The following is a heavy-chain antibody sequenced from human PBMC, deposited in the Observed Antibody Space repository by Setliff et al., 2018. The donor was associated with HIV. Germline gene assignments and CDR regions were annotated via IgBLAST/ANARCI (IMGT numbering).Heavy chain of an antibody. J-gene: IGHJ3*01. D-gene: IGHD4-4*01. CDR2: SSHNGNT. CDR3: AREPPSSNPTLQYAFDL. V-gene: IGHV1-18*01. CDR1: GYTFVKFG. Sequence: ASVKVSCKTSGYTFVKFGISWVRQAPGQGLEWLGGSSHNGNTKNHHKFEGRITMTTDTPTTTAFMELRSLTSDDTAVYFCAREPPSSNPTLQYAFDLWGQGTMVTV.